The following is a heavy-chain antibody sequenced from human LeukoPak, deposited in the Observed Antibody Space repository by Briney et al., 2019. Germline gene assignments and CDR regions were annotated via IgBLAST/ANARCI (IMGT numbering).Heavy chain of an antibody. CDR3: ARVPDFIARPCDS. D-gene: IGHD2-21*01. J-gene: IGHJ4*02. Sequence: PSETLSLTCAVYGGSFSGNYWTSIRQTPGRGLEWIGESSPTGDITGYNPSLKGRATISVDSSKNQFSLKLTSVTAADTGVYYCARVPDFIARPCDSWGPGTLVTVSS. CDR1: GGSFSGNY. V-gene: IGHV4-34*01. CDR2: SSPTGDIT.